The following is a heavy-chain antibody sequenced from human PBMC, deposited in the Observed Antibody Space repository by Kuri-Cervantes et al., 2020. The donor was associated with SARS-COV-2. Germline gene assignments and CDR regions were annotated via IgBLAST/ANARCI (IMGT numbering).Heavy chain of an antibody. V-gene: IGHV3-7*03. J-gene: IGHJ4*02. CDR3: TTPTGILPGM. CDR1: GFTFSSYW. Sequence: GESLKISCAASGFTFSSYWMSWVRQAPGKGLEWVANIKQDGSEKYYVDSVKGRFTISRDNAQNSLYLQMNSLKTEDTAVYYCTTPTGILPGMWGQGTLVTVSS. D-gene: IGHD2-15*01. CDR2: IKQDGSEK.